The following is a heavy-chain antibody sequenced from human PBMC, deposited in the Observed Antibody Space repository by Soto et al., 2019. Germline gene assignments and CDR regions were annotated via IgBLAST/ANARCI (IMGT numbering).Heavy chain of an antibody. D-gene: IGHD5-18*01. CDR2: ISAYNGNT. J-gene: IGHJ4*02. CDR3: ARSRQLWLPPYYFDY. V-gene: IGHV1-18*01. Sequence: QVQLVQSGAEVKKPGASVKVSCKASGYTFTSYGISWVRQAPGQGLEWMGRISAYNGNTNYAQKLQGRVTMTTDTSTSTAYMELRSLRSDDTAVYYCARSRQLWLPPYYFDYWGQGTLVTVSS. CDR1: GYTFTSYG.